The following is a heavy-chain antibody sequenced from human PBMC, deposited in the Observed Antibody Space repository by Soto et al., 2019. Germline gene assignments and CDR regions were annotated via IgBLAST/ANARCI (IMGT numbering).Heavy chain of an antibody. D-gene: IGHD4-17*01. Sequence: GESLKISCKGSGYSFTSYWIGWVRQMPGKGLEWMGIIYPGDSDTRYSPSFQGQVTISADKSISTAYLQSSSLKASDTAMYYCARNPYYGGNMHYFDYWGQGTLVTASS. V-gene: IGHV5-51*01. J-gene: IGHJ4*02. CDR1: GYSFTSYW. CDR3: ARNPYYGGNMHYFDY. CDR2: IYPGDSDT.